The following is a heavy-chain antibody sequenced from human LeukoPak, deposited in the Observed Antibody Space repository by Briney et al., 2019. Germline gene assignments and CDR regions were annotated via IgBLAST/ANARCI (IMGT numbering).Heavy chain of an antibody. CDR2: IYSGGNT. CDR3: ARDRTTFGEFDY. Sequence: GGSLRLSCAASGFSVSGNYMSWVRQAPGKGLEWVSVIYSGGNTYYADSVKGRFTISRDNSKNRLYLQMNSLSAEDTAVYYCARDRTTFGEFDYWGQGTLVTASS. J-gene: IGHJ4*02. CDR1: GFSVSGNY. V-gene: IGHV3-53*01. D-gene: IGHD3-10*01.